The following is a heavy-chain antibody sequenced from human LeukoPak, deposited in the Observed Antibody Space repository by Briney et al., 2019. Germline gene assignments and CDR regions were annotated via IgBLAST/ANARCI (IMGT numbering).Heavy chain of an antibody. CDR2: IYCSGST. D-gene: IGHD6-19*01. CDR1: GGSLSSYY. Sequence: SETLSLTCTVSGGSLSSYYWSWIRQPPGKGLEWIGYIYCSGSTNYNPSLKSRVTISVDTSKNQFSLKLSSVTAADTAVYYCASRGVRYSSGWYGAFDIWGQGTMVTVSS. J-gene: IGHJ3*02. V-gene: IGHV4-59*01. CDR3: ASRGVRYSSGWYGAFDI.